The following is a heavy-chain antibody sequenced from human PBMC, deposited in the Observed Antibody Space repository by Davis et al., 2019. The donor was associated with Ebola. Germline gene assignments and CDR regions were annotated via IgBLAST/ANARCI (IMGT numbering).Heavy chain of an antibody. CDR1: GGSISSRAW. D-gene: IGHD2-8*01. CDR3: ARHTQDIVVWVYAGQFDY. CDR2: IFHSGSI. V-gene: IGHV4-4*02. Sequence: SETLSLTCVVSGGSISSRAWWSWVRLSPEKGLEWIGEIFHSGSINYNPSLKSRATISGAKSKNQVSLKLSSVTAADTAVDYCARHTQDIVVWVYAGQFDYWGQGTLVTVSS. J-gene: IGHJ4*02.